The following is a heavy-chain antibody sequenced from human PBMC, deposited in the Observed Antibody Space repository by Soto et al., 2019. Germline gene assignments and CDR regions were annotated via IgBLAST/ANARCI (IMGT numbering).Heavy chain of an antibody. CDR3: GRAGGDFPRAVDY. CDR2: LSAYNGNT. V-gene: IGHV1-18*01. CDR1: GYTFTNYG. Sequence: QVHLVQSGAEVKQPGASVKVSCKASGYTFTNYGISWVRQAPGQGLEWWGWLSAYNGNTNYVQKHQGRVSMTTDTSTSTTYMELRTLRSDDTAVYYCGRAGGDFPRAVDYWGQGTLVTVSS. D-gene: IGHD4-17*01. J-gene: IGHJ4*02.